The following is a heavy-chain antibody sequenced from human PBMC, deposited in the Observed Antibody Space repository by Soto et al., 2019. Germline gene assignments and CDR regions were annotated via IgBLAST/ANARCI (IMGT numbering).Heavy chain of an antibody. CDR1: GYTFTSYY. CDR2: INPSGGST. V-gene: IGHV1-46*01. Sequence: RASVKVSCKVAGYTFTSYYMHWVRQAPGQGLEWMGIINPSGGSTSYAQKFQGRVTMTRDTSTSTVYMELSSLRSEDTAVYYCATPDKVHTVMGTSAYGMDVWGPGTTVPV. J-gene: IGHJ6*02. CDR3: ATPDKVHTVMGTSAYGMDV. D-gene: IGHD5-18*01.